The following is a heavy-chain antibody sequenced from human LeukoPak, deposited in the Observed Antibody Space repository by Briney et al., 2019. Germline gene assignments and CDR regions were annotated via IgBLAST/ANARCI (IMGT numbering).Heavy chain of an antibody. Sequence: PGGSLRLSCAVSGFTVSSRYICWVRQAPGKGLEWVSFIYTDGSTYYAESVKGRFTISRDISKNTAYLQMNSLRAEDTALYFCAVYYYGSFPPTNFDYWGQGTLVTVSS. D-gene: IGHD3-10*01. V-gene: IGHV3-66*01. CDR1: GFTVSSRY. CDR2: IYTDGST. CDR3: AVYYYGSFPPTNFDY. J-gene: IGHJ4*02.